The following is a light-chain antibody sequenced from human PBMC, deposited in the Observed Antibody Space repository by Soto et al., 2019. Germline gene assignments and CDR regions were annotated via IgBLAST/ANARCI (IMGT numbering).Light chain of an antibody. CDR2: EAS. CDR3: QQYTSYST. CDR1: QSINSW. V-gene: IGKV1-5*03. J-gene: IGKJ1*01. Sequence: DIQMTQSPSTLSTSVGDRVTITCRASQSINSWLAWYQQKPGRAPKLLIYEASSLERGVPSRLSGSGSGTEFTLTVSSLQPDDFATYYCQQYTSYSTFGQGTKVEIK.